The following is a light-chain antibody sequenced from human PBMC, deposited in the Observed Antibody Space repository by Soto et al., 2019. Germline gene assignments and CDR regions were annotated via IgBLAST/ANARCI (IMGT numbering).Light chain of an antibody. CDR1: QSVSSIY. Sequence: EMVMTQSPATLSVSPGERAALSCRASQSVSSIYLAWYQQKPGQAPSLLIFTASTRASGIPARFSGSGYGKELTLTISSLESEDSAVYSCQQCTNSPPLTFGGGKKV. CDR3: QQCTNSPPLT. V-gene: IGKV3-15*01. CDR2: TAS. J-gene: IGKJ4*01.